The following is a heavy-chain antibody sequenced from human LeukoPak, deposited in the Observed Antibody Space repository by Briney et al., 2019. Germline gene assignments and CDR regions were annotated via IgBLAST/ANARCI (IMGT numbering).Heavy chain of an antibody. D-gene: IGHD4-17*01. CDR2: INHSGST. CDR1: GGSFSGYY. Sequence: PSETLSLTCAVYGGSFSGYYWSWIRQPPGKGLEWIGEINHSGSTNYNPSLKSRVTISVDTSKNQFSLKLSSVTAADTAVYYCARRERATVTTQFDPWGQGTLVTVSS. V-gene: IGHV4-34*01. CDR3: ARRERATVTTQFDP. J-gene: IGHJ5*02.